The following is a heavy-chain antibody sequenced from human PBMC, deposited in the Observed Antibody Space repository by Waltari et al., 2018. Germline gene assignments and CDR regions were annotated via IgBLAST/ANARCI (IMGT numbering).Heavy chain of an antibody. CDR3: ARDRRYDFWSGNYYYYGMDV. CDR2: IYYSGST. D-gene: IGHD3-3*01. V-gene: IGHV4-39*02. Sequence: QLQLQESGPGLVKPSETLSLTCTVSGGSISSSSYYWGWIRQPPGKGLEWIGSIYYSGSTYYNPSLKSRVTISVDTSKNQFSLKLSSVTAADTAVYYCARDRRYDFWSGNYYYYGMDVWGQGTTVTVSS. CDR1: GGSISSSSYY. J-gene: IGHJ6*02.